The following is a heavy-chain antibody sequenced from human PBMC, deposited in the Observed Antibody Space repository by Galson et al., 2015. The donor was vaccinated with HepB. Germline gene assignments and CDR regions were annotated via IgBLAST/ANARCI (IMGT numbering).Heavy chain of an antibody. J-gene: IGHJ4*02. CDR2: ISYDGSNK. CDR3: ARSVAGTGGDVDY. CDR1: GFTFSSYA. V-gene: IGHV3-30-3*01. Sequence: SLRLSCAASGFTFSSYAMHWVRQAPGTGLEWVAVISYDGSNKYYADSVKGRFTISRDNSKNTLYLQMNSLRAEDTAVYYCARSVAGTGGDVDYWGQGTLVTVSS. D-gene: IGHD6-19*01.